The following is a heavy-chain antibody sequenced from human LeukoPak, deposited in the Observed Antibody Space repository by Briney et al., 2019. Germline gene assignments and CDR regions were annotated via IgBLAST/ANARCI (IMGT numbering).Heavy chain of an antibody. CDR1: GFTFSSYS. Sequence: GGSLRLSCAASGFTFSSYSMNWVRQAPGKGLEWVSYISSSSSTIYYADSVKGRFTISRDNAKNSLYLQMNSLRAEDTAVYYCARDQRGQLVRGSAFDIWGQGTMVTVSS. CDR2: ISSSSSTI. J-gene: IGHJ3*02. D-gene: IGHD6-13*01. V-gene: IGHV3-48*01. CDR3: ARDQRGQLVRGSAFDI.